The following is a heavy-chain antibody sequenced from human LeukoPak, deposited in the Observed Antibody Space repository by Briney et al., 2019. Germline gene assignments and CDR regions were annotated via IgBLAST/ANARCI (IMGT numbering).Heavy chain of an antibody. D-gene: IGHD3-22*01. J-gene: IGHJ3*02. CDR2: ISADNGNT. Sequence: ASVKVSCKASGYTFTSYGISWVRQAPGQGLEWMGWISADNGNTNYAQKFQGRVTMTRDTSISTAYMELRRLRSDDTAVYYCARAQGQYYYDSSTLIGAFDIWGRGTMVTVSS. CDR3: ARAQGQYYYDSSTLIGAFDI. V-gene: IGHV1-18*01. CDR1: GYTFTSYG.